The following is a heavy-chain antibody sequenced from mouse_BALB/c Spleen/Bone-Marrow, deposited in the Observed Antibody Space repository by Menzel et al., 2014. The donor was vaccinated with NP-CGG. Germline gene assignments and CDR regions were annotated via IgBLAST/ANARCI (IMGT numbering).Heavy chain of an antibody. CDR1: GFSLTSYG. CDR3: ARGLLRYFAMDY. V-gene: IGHV2-9*02. Sequence: VKLVESGPGLVAPSQSLSTTCTVSGFSLTSYGVYWVRQPPGKGLEWLGVIWAGGSTNYNSALMSRLTISKDNSKNQVFLKMNRLQTDDTAMYYCARGLLRYFAMDYWGQGTSVTVSS. J-gene: IGHJ4*01. CDR2: IWAGGST. D-gene: IGHD1-1*01.